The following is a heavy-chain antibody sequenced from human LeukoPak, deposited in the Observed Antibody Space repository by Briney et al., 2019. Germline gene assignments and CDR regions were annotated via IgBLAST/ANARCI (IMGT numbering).Heavy chain of an antibody. J-gene: IGHJ4*02. CDR1: GGSISIYY. CDR3: AREYYYDSSGCYDY. D-gene: IGHD3-22*01. V-gene: IGHV4-4*07. Sequence: PSETLSLTCTVSGGSISIYYWSWTRQPAGRGLECIGRIYTSGSTNYTPSLKSRVTMSVDTSKNQFSLKLSSVTAADTAVYYCAREYYYDSSGCYDYWGQGTLVTVSS. CDR2: IYTSGST.